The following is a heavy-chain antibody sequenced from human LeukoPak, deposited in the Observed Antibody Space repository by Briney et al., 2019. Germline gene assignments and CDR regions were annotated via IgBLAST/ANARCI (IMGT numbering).Heavy chain of an antibody. CDR3: ARGSDGGNTPLFDY. Sequence: PSETLSLTCAVSGGSISSGGYSWSWIRQPPGKGLEWIGYIYHSGSTYYNPSLKSRVTISVDRSKNQFSLKLSSVTAADTAVYYCARGSDGGNTPLFDYWGQGTLVTVSS. V-gene: IGHV4-30-2*01. CDR2: IYHSGST. D-gene: IGHD4-23*01. J-gene: IGHJ4*02. CDR1: GGSISSGGYS.